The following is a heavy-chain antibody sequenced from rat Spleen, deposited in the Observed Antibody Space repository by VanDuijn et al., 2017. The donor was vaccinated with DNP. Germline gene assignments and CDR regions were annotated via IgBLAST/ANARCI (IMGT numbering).Heavy chain of an antibody. CDR1: GFTFSDYN. Sequence: EVQLVESGGGLVQPGRSLKLSCAASGFTFSDYNMAWVRQAPKKGLEWVATISASGGSTSYRASVQGRFTISRDNAKSILYLQMDSLRSEDTATYYCARHATTPEGGFDYWGQGTLVTVSS. D-gene: IGHD1-7*01. J-gene: IGHJ3*01. CDR3: ARHATTPEGGFDY. CDR2: ISASGGST. V-gene: IGHV5-7*01.